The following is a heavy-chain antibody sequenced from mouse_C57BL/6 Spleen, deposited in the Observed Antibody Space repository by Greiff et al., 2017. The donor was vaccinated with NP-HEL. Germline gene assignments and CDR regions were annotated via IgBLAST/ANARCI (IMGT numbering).Heavy chain of an antibody. CDR2: IYPGDGDT. D-gene: IGHD2-4*01. CDR3: AREDDYDRYFDV. V-gene: IGHV1-80*01. Sequence: VQLVESGAELVKPGASVKISCKASGYAFSSYWMNWVKQRPGKGLEWIGQIYPGDGDTNYNGKFKGKATLTADKSSSTAYMQLSSLTSEDSAVYFCAREDDYDRYFDVWGTGTTVTVSS. J-gene: IGHJ1*03. CDR1: GYAFSSYW.